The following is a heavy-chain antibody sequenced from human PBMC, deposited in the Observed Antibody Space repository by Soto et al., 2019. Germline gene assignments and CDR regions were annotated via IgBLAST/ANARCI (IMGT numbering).Heavy chain of an antibody. V-gene: IGHV3-11*05. J-gene: IGHJ4*02. CDR1: GFTFRDYY. Sequence: QVQLVESGGGLVRPGGSLRLSCEASGFTFRDYYMTWFRQAPGKGLEWLSYIDSSTKYTNYADSVKGRFTISRDNAKNSLYLQMNSLRADDTAVYYCAKRAHGLYFDYWGQGTLVTVSS. CDR2: IDSSTKYT. CDR3: AKRAHGLYFDY.